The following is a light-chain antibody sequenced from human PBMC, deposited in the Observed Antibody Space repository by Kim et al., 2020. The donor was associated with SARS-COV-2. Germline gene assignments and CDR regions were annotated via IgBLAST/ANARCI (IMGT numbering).Light chain of an antibody. CDR2: GAA. V-gene: IGKV3-20*01. CDR1: QSVSSSY. J-gene: IGKJ5*01. Sequence: PGERDTPTCRASQSVSSSYLAWYQQKPGQAPRLLINGAASRATGIPERFSGSGSGTDFSITTSRMVPDDFAVYYCQQYGSSPPIIFGQGTRLEIK. CDR3: QQYGSSPPII.